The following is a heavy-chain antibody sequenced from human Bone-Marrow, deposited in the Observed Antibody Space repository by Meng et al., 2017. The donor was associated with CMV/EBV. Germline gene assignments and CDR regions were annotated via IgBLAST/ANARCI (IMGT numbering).Heavy chain of an antibody. Sequence: GGSLRLSCAASGFTFSSHWMSWVRQAPGKGLEWVSGISWNSGSIGYADSVKGRFTISRDNAKNYLFLQMNSLRAEDTALYYCAKDLITIFGVVIMGGGMDVWGQGTTVTVSS. CDR1: GFTFSSHW. V-gene: IGHV3-9*01. D-gene: IGHD3-3*01. CDR2: ISWNSGSI. CDR3: AKDLITIFGVVIMGGGMDV. J-gene: IGHJ6*02.